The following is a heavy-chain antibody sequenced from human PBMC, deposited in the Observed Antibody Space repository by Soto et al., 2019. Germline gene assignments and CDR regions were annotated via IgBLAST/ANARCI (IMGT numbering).Heavy chain of an antibody. CDR3: ARGIEGWYQGRYYYGMDV. D-gene: IGHD6-19*01. V-gene: IGHV4-61*01. Sequence: QVQLQESGPGLVKPSETLSLTCTVSGGSVSSGSYYWSWIRQPPGKGLEWIGYIYYSGSTNYNPSLKSRGTISVDTAKNQSSLNLSSVTAADTAVYYCARGIEGWYQGRYYYGMDVWGQGTTVTVSS. CDR1: GGSVSSGSYY. J-gene: IGHJ6*02. CDR2: IYYSGST.